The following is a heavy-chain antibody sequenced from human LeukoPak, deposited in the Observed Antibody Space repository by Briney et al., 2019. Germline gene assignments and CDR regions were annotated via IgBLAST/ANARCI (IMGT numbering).Heavy chain of an antibody. J-gene: IGHJ5*02. CDR3: ARGKYCSSTSCYVRNGSWFDP. CDR2: ISYDGSNK. Sequence: GGSLRLSCAASGFTFSSYAMHWVRQAPGKGLEWVAVISYDGSNKYYADSVKGRFTISRDNSKNTLYLQMNSLRAEDTAVYYCARGKYCSSTSCYVRNGSWFDPWGQGTLVTVSS. CDR1: GFTFSSYA. V-gene: IGHV3-30-3*01. D-gene: IGHD2-2*01.